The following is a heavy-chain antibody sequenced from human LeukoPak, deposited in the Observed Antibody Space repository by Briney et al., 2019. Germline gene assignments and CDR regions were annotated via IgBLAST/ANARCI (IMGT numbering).Heavy chain of an antibody. CDR3: ARAKGRSPLFDY. CDR1: GDSVSSNSAA. Sequence: SQTLSLTCAISGDSVSSNSAAWNWIRQSPSRGLEWLGRTYYRSKWYNDYAVSVKGRIAINPDTSKNQFSLQLNSVTPEDTAVYYCARAKGRSPLFDYWGQGTLVTDSS. V-gene: IGHV6-1*01. J-gene: IGHJ4*02. D-gene: IGHD6-13*01. CDR2: TYYRSKWYN.